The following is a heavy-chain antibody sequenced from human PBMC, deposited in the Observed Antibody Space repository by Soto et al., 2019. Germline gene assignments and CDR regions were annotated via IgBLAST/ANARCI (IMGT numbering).Heavy chain of an antibody. Sequence: GGSLRLSCAASGFTFSSYSMNWVRQAPGKGLEWVSYISSSSSTIYYADSVKGRFTISRDNAKNSLYLQMNSLRAADTAVYYCARHLWFGELLHYYYYYGMDVWGQGTTVIVS. V-gene: IGHV3-48*01. CDR1: GFTFSSYS. D-gene: IGHD3-10*01. CDR3: ARHLWFGELLHYYYYYGMDV. CDR2: ISSSSSTI. J-gene: IGHJ6*02.